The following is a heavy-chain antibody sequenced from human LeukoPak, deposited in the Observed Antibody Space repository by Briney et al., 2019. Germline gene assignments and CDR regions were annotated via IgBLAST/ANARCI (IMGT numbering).Heavy chain of an antibody. CDR2: INSDGSST. D-gene: IGHD3-3*01. Sequence: PGGSLRLSCAASGFTFSSYWMHWVRQAPGKGLVWVSRINSDGSSTSYADSVKGRFTISRDNAKNTLYLQMNSLRAEDTAVYYCARSTYFRSGLLDYWGQGTLVTVSS. CDR1: GFTFSSYW. CDR3: ARSTYFRSGLLDY. J-gene: IGHJ4*02. V-gene: IGHV3-74*01.